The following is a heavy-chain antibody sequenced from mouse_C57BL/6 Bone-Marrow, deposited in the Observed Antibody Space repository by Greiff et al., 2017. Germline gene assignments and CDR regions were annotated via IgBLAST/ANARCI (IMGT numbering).Heavy chain of an antibody. CDR1: GYTFTSYW. Sequence: VQLQQSGAELVRPGTSVKLSCKASGYTFTSYWMHWVKQRPGQGLEWIGVIDPSDSYTNYNQKFKGKATLTVDTSASTAYMQLSSLTSEDSAVYYCASNYPSWFAYWGQGTLVTVSA. CDR3: ASNYPSWFAY. J-gene: IGHJ3*01. V-gene: IGHV1-59*01. CDR2: IDPSDSYT. D-gene: IGHD2-1*01.